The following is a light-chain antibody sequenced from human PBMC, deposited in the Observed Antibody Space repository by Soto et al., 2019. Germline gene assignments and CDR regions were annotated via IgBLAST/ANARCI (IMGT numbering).Light chain of an antibody. V-gene: IGLV1-51*01. CDR1: SSNIGNNY. Sequence: QYVLTQPPSVSEAPGQKVTISCSGSSSNIGNNYVSWYQQLPGTAPKLLIYDNNKRPSGIPDRFSGSKSGTSATLGITGLQTGDEADYYCGTWDSSLSALFGGGTKLTVL. J-gene: IGLJ3*02. CDR2: DNN. CDR3: GTWDSSLSAL.